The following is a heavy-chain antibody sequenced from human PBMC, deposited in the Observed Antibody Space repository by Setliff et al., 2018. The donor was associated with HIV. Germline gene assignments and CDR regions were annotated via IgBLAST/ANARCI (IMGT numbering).Heavy chain of an antibody. J-gene: IGHJ4*02. D-gene: IGHD1-1*01. CDR1: GDSVSSRSYY. V-gene: IGHV4-61*03. Sequence: KSSETLSLTCTVSGDSVSSRSYYWSWIRQPPGKGLEWIGYIYYSGSTNYNPSLKSRVTISVDTSKNHFSLKLRSVTAADTAVYYCAQLGMVDDFDYWGQGTLVTVLL. CDR3: AQLGMVDDFDY. CDR2: IYYSGST.